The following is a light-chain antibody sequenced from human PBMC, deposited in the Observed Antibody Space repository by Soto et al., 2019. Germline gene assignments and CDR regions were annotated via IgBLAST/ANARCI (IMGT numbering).Light chain of an antibody. CDR3: EAWDSSLSAGV. CDR1: SSNIGSNY. CDR2: DND. J-gene: IGLJ3*02. V-gene: IGLV1-51*01. Sequence: QSVLTQPPSASGTPGQRVTISCSGSSSNIGSNYVSWYQHLPGTAPKLLIYDNDKRPSGIPDRFSASKSGTSATLGITGLQTGDEADYYCEAWDSSLSAGVFGGGTKVTVL.